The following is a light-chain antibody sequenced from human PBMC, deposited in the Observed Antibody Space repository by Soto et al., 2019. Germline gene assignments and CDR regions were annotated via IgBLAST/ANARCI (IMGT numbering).Light chain of an antibody. CDR3: MQGQHTPIT. Sequence: IVMTQSPLSLPVTPGEPAPISCRSSQSLLHSSGNNYLDWYVQKPGQSPQLLIYWGSNRASGVPDRFSGSGSGTDFTLKISRVEAEDVGIYYCMQGQHTPITFGQGQRLEIK. J-gene: IGKJ5*01. V-gene: IGKV2-28*01. CDR1: QSLLHSSGNNY. CDR2: WGS.